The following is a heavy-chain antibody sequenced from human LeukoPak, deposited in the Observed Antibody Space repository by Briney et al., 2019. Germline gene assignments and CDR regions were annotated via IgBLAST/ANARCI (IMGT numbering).Heavy chain of an antibody. D-gene: IGHD3-16*01. V-gene: IGHV3-23*01. J-gene: IGHJ4*02. CDR3: AKGGLRGGTYNDDF. Sequence: PGRSLRLSCVASGFTFDDYAMHWVRQAPGKGLEWVSGISGSGGNTYYAEALTGRLTVSRDNSKNTLYLQMNSLRAEDTALYYCAKGGLRGGTYNDDFWGQGTLVTVSS. CDR2: ISGSGGNT. CDR1: GFTFDDYA.